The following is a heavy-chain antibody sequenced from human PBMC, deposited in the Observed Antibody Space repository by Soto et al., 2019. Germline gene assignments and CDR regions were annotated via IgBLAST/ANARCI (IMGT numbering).Heavy chain of an antibody. Sequence: PGGSLRLSCAASGFTFSSYGMHWVRQAPGKGLEWVAVIWYDGSNKYYADSVKGRFTISRDNSKNTLYLQMNSLRAEDTADYYCARGAINYYYGMDVWGQGTTVTVSS. CDR1: GFTFSSYG. V-gene: IGHV3-33*01. CDR3: ARGAINYYYGMDV. CDR2: IWYDGSNK. J-gene: IGHJ6*02.